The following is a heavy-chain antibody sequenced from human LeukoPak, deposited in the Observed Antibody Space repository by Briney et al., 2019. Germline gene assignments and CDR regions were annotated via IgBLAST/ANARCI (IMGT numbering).Heavy chain of an antibody. CDR1: GGSISSYY. CDR2: IYYSGST. CDR3: ARTTEGGYTYDYFYYYYMDV. D-gene: IGHD5-18*01. J-gene: IGHJ6*03. V-gene: IGHV4-59*01. Sequence: PSETLSLTCTVSGGSISSYYWSWIRQPPGKGLEWIGYIYYSGSTNYNPSLKSRVTVSVDMSKNQFSLKLSSVTAADTAVYYCARTTEGGYTYDYFYYYYMDVWGKGTTVTISS.